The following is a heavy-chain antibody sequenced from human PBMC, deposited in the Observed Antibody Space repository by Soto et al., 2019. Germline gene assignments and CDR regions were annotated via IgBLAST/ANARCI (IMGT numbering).Heavy chain of an antibody. V-gene: IGHV3-9*01. D-gene: IGHD2-15*01. Sequence: EVQLVESGGGWVQPGRSLRLSCAASGFTFDDYAMHWVRQAPGKGLEWVSGISWDSVTIGYADSVKGRVTTSRDNAKSSLYLQINSLRDEDTALYFCAKDMAASLEVVAGTSRFFQHWGQGTLVTVSS. CDR2: ISWDSVTI. CDR3: AKDMAASLEVVAGTSRFFQH. J-gene: IGHJ1*01. CDR1: GFTFDDYA.